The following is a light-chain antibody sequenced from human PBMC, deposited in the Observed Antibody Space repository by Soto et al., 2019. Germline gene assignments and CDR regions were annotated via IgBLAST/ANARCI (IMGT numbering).Light chain of an antibody. CDR2: AAS. J-gene: IGKJ5*01. Sequence: DIQLTQSPSFLSASVGDRVTITCRASQGISSYLAWYQQKSGKAPKLLIYAASTLQSGVPSRFSGSGSGTEFTLTISILQPEDFATYYCQHLNSYPITFGQGTRLEMK. CDR3: QHLNSYPIT. V-gene: IGKV1-9*01. CDR1: QGISSY.